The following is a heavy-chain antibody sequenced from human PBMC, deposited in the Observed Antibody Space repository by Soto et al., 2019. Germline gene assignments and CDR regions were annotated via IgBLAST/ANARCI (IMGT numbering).Heavy chain of an antibody. CDR1: GGTFKSYV. V-gene: IGHV1-3*01. CDR3: ARDSSCSSTSCYAFDY. J-gene: IGHJ4*02. D-gene: IGHD2-2*01. Sequence: ASVKVSCKASGGTFKSYVFSWIRQAPGQGLEWMGGINALFGNPKYSQKFQGRVTITRDTSASTAYMELSSLRSEDTAVYYCARDSSCSSTSCYAFDYWGQGTLVTVSS. CDR2: INALFGNP.